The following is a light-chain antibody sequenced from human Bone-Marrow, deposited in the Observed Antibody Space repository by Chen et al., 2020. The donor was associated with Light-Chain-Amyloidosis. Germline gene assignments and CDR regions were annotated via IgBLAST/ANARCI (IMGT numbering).Light chain of an antibody. V-gene: IGLV1-40*01. Sequence: QSVLTQPPSVSGAPGQRVTISCTGSSSNIGAGFDVHWYQRLPGTAPKLLIYANNNRPSGVTDRFSGSKSGTSASLAITGLQAEDEADYYCQSYDNSLSGSRVFGGGTKLTVL. J-gene: IGLJ2*01. CDR2: ANN. CDR1: SSNIGAGFD. CDR3: QSYDNSLSGSRV.